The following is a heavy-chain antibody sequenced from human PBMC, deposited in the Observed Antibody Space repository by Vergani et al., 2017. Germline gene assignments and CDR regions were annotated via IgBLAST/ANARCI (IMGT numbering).Heavy chain of an antibody. D-gene: IGHD2-15*01. Sequence: QVQLQESGPGLVKPSETLSLTCTVSGGSISSYYWSWIRQPPGKGLEWIGYIYYSGSTNYNPSLQSRVTISVDTSKNQFSLKLSSVTAADTAVYYCARQGWTRYCSGGSCLLLSTHFDYWGQGTLVTVSS. J-gene: IGHJ4*02. V-gene: IGHV4-59*08. CDR2: IYYSGST. CDR1: GGSISSYY. CDR3: ARQGWTRYCSGGSCLLLSTHFDY.